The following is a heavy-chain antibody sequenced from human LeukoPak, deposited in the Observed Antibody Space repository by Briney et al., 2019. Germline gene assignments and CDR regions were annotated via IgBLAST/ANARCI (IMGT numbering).Heavy chain of an antibody. J-gene: IGHJ4*02. CDR2: IRYDGSNK. Sequence: GGSLRLSCAASGFTFSSYGMHWVRQAPGKGLEWVAFIRYDGSNKYYADSVKGRLTISRDNSKNTLYLQMNSLRAEDTAVYYCAKNRGDCSSTSCYFDYWGQGTLVTVSS. CDR3: AKNRGDCSSTSCYFDY. D-gene: IGHD2-2*01. CDR1: GFTFSSYG. V-gene: IGHV3-30*02.